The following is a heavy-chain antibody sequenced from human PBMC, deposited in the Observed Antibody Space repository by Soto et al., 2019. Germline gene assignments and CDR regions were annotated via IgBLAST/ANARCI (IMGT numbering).Heavy chain of an antibody. CDR2: LSGSGVST. CDR1: GFPFSNYA. D-gene: IGHD3-22*01. J-gene: IGHJ4*02. CDR3: AKIESRFFYASPGYYPFDY. V-gene: IGHV3-23*01. Sequence: GGSLRLSCVASGFPFSNYAMTWVRQAPGKGLEWVSALSGSGVSTYYADSVMGRFTISRDNAKNTVYLQMNSLRAEDTAVYYCAKIESRFFYASPGYYPFDYWGKGTLVTVSS.